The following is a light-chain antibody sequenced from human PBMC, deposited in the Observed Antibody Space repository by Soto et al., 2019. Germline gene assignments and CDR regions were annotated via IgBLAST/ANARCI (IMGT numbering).Light chain of an antibody. CDR3: YSYAGENLYV. CDR2: EGT. Sequence: LTQPAPVSASPGQSITSPFTGTSSDAGSYNLVSWFQQHPGKVPKLLIYEGTKRPSGLSDRFSGSKSGTTASLTISGLQAEDEANYYCYSYAGENLYVFGTGTKVTVL. CDR1: SSDAGSYNL. V-gene: IGLV2-23*01. J-gene: IGLJ1*01.